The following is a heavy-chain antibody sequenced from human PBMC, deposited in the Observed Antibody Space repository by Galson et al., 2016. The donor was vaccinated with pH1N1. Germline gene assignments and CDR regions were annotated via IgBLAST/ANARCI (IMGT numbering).Heavy chain of an antibody. CDR3: ASEDYYDTDLSDWYFDL. CDR1: GGTFSRYG. CDR2: IIPIFGTA. J-gene: IGHJ2*01. Sequence: SVKVSCKASGGTFSRYGINWVRQAPGQGLEWMGGIIPIFGTAKYATNFQGRVTITADESTTTAYMELSSLRSEDTAVYYCASEDYYDTDLSDWYFDLWGRGTLLTVSS. D-gene: IGHD3-22*01. V-gene: IGHV1-69*13.